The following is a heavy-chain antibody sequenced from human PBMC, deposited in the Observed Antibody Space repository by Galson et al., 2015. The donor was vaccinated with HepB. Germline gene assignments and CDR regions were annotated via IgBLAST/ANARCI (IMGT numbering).Heavy chain of an antibody. CDR3: AKDRDDILTGWRGYFDY. CDR1: GFTFSSYG. J-gene: IGHJ4*02. D-gene: IGHD3-9*01. Sequence: SLRLSCAASGFTFSSYGMHWVRQAPGKGLEWVAVISYDGSNKYYADSVKGRFTNSRDNSKNTLYLQMNSLRAEDTAVYYCAKDRDDILTGWRGYFDYWGQGTLVTVSS. V-gene: IGHV3-30*18. CDR2: ISYDGSNK.